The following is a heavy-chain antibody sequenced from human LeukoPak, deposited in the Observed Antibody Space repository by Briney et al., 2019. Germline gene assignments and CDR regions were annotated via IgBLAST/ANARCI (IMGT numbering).Heavy chain of an antibody. CDR1: GFTFRSYA. D-gene: IGHD6-13*01. CDR3: ARPIAAAGTGGDY. V-gene: IGHV3-23*01. J-gene: IGHJ4*02. CDR2: ISGSGGST. Sequence: GGSLRLSCAASGFTFRSYAMSWVRQAPGKGLEWVSAISGSGGSTYYADSVKGRFTISRDNSKNTLYLQMNSLRAEDTAVYYCARPIAAAGTGGDYWGQGTLVTVSS.